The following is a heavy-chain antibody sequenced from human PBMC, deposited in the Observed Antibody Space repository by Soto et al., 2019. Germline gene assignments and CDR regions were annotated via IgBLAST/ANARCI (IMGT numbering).Heavy chain of an antibody. CDR3: AISRAPPDDTGHLY. V-gene: IGHV4-59*01. CDR1: GGSISSYY. Sequence: SETLSLTCTVSGGSISSYYWSWIRQPPGKGLEWIGYIYYSGSTNYNPSLKSRVTISVDTSKNQFSLKLSSVTAADTAVYYCAISRAPPDDTGHLYWGQGTLVTVSS. D-gene: IGHD3-22*01. CDR2: IYYSGST. J-gene: IGHJ1*01.